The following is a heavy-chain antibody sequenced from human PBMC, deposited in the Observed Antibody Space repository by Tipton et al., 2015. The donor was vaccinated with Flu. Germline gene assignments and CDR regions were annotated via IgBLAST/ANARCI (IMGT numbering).Heavy chain of an antibody. CDR3: AKDVGARGDTVKVDF. Sequence: SLRLSCAASGFTFSGYAMTWVRQAPGEGLEWVSGISASGGSTHYADSVKGRFTISRDNSKTTLYLQMNSLRADDTAVYYCAKDVGARGDTVKVDFGGQGPRVTVSS. CDR2: ISASGGST. D-gene: IGHD5-18*01. J-gene: IGHJ4*02. V-gene: IGHV3-23*01. CDR1: GFTFSGYA.